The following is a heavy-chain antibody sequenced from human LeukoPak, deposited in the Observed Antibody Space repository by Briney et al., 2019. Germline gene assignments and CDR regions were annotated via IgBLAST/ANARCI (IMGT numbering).Heavy chain of an antibody. CDR1: GASISGSS. D-gene: IGHD3-16*01. V-gene: IGHV4-59*08. J-gene: IGHJ5*02. Sequence: PSETLSLTCAVSGASISGSSWSWIRQPPGKGLEWIGYMYYSGITNSSPSLTSRVPISLDTSKNQFSLRLSSVTAADTAVYYCAGHPDSVAGIDAWGQGALVSVSS. CDR3: AGHPDSVAGIDA. CDR2: MYYSGIT.